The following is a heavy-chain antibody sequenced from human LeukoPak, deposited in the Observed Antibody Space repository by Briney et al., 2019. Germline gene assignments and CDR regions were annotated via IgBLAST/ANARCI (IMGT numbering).Heavy chain of an antibody. D-gene: IGHD6-25*01. CDR2: IKTKSDNYAT. Sequence: GGSLIRSCSASWPTFSVSGIHWVRQASGKGLEWVGRIKTKSDNYATAYSASVKGRFTISRDDSTHTAYLQMNSLKTEDTAVYYCTHPAYYYNVDVWGKGTTVTVSS. CDR1: WPTFSVSG. J-gene: IGHJ6*04. V-gene: IGHV3-73*01. CDR3: THPAYYYNVDV.